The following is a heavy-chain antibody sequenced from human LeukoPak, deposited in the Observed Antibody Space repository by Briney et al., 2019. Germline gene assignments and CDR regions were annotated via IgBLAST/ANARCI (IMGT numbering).Heavy chain of an antibody. Sequence: SETLSLTCTVSGGSISSYYWSWIRQPPGKGLEWIGYIYYSGSTNYNPSLKSRVTISVDTSKNQFSLKLSSVTAADTAVYYCARTVHDSSGYSHFYYYYYMDVWGKGTTVTISS. V-gene: IGHV4-59*01. J-gene: IGHJ6*03. D-gene: IGHD3-22*01. CDR3: ARTVHDSSGYSHFYYYYYMDV. CDR1: GGSISSYY. CDR2: IYYSGST.